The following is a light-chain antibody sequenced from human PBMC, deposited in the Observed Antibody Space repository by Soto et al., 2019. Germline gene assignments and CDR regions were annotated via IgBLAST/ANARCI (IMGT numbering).Light chain of an antibody. J-gene: IGKJ5*01. CDR3: QQYGSSLSIT. Sequence: ESLLTQSPGTLSLSPGERSTLSCRAIHVVSSSYVAWYQQNPGQAPRLLIYGASRRATGIPDRFSGSGSGTDFTLTISRLEPEDFAVYYCQQYGSSLSITFGQGTRLEIK. V-gene: IGKV3-20*01. CDR2: GAS. CDR1: HVVSSSY.